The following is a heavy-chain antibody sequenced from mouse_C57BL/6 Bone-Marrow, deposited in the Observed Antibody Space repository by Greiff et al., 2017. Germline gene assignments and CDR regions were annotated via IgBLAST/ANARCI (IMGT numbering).Heavy chain of an antibody. CDR2: ISDGGSYT. CDR3: ARGGYGYPAWFAY. Sequence: EVKVVESGGGLVKPGGSLKLSCAASGFTFSSYAMSWVRQTPEKRLEWVATISDGGSYTYYPDNVKGRFTISRDNAKNNLYLQMSHLKSEDTAMYYCARGGYGYPAWFAYWGQGTLVTVSA. V-gene: IGHV5-4*03. D-gene: IGHD2-2*01. J-gene: IGHJ3*01. CDR1: GFTFSSYA.